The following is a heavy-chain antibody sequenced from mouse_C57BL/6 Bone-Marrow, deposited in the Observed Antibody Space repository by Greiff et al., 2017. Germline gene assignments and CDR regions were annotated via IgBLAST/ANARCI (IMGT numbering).Heavy chain of an antibody. J-gene: IGHJ4*01. Sequence: QVQLQQSGPGLVQPSQSLSITCTVSGFSLTSYGVHWVRQSPGKGLEWLGVIWSGGSTDYNAAFISRLSISKDNSKSQVFFKMNSLQADDTAIYYCAVIYDGYYFYARDYWGQRTSGTVSS. CDR3: AVIYDGYYFYARDY. CDR2: IWSGGST. D-gene: IGHD2-3*01. CDR1: GFSLTSYG. V-gene: IGHV2-2*01.